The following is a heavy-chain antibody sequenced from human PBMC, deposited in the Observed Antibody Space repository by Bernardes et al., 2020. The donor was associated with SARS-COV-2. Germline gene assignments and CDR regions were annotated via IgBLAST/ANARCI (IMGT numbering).Heavy chain of an antibody. Sequence: GGSLRLSCAASGFSFSSNFMSWVRQAPGKGPEWVSVIYTGGTTYYADSVKGRFTISRDNSRSALYLQMDSLRDEDTAVYYCARSHCSGGNCYGYFDHWGQGTLVTVSS. D-gene: IGHD2-15*01. J-gene: IGHJ4*02. V-gene: IGHV3-53*01. CDR1: GFSFSSNF. CDR3: ARSHCSGGNCYGYFDH. CDR2: IYTGGTT.